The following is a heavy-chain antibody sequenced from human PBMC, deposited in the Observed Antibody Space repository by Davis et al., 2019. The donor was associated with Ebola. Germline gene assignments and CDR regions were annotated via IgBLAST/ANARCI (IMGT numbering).Heavy chain of an antibody. V-gene: IGHV3-21*04. CDR2: ISSSSTYI. Sequence: GESLKISCAASGFTFSDYTINWIRQAPGKGLEWVSSISSSSTYIDYADSVKGRFTISRDNSKNTLYLQMNSLRAEDTAVFYCAKRATVKVAGANYYNAMDVWGKGTTVTVSS. CDR1: GFTFSDYT. J-gene: IGHJ6*04. CDR3: AKRATVKVAGANYYNAMDV. D-gene: IGHD6-19*01.